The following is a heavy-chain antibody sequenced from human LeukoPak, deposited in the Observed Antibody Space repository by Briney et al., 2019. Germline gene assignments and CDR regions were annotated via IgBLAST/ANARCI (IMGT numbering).Heavy chain of an antibody. D-gene: IGHD6-13*01. CDR3: AREPYSSPNWFDP. CDR2: IIPILGIA. V-gene: IGHV1-69*04. CDR1: GGTFSSYA. J-gene: IGHJ5*02. Sequence: GASVKVSCKASGGTFSSYAISWVRQAPGQGLEWMGRIIPILGIANYAQKFQGRVTITADKSTSTACMELSSLRSEDTAVYYCAREPYSSPNWFDPWGQGTLVTVSS.